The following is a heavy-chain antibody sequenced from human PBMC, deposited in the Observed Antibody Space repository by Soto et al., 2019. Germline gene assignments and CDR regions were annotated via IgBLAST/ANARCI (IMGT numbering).Heavy chain of an antibody. J-gene: IGHJ4*02. CDR1: GDSISSYY. CDR3: ALRSMAVVPEY. Sequence: QVQLQESGPGLVKPSETLSLTCAVSGDSISSYYCMWIRQPPGKGLESIGYLYYGRSANYNPSLKSRVTLSVDTATNQCTLTLSSMTAADTAVYYCALRSMAVVPEYWGQGTLVTVSS. V-gene: IGHV4-59*01. D-gene: IGHD3-22*01. CDR2: LYYGRSA.